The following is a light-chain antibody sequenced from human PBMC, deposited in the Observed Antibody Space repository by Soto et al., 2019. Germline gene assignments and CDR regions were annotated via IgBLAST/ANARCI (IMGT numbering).Light chain of an antibody. CDR2: DAS. Sequence: EIVLTQSPATLSLSPGERATLSCRASQSVSSYLAWYQQTPGQAPRLLIYDASNRATGIPARFSGSGSGTDFTLTISSLEPEDFAVYYCQQRSKWPPVTFGGGTKVDIK. J-gene: IGKJ4*01. CDR3: QQRSKWPPVT. V-gene: IGKV3-11*01. CDR1: QSVSSY.